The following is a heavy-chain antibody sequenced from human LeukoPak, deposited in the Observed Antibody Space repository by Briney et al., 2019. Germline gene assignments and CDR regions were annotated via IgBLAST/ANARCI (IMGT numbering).Heavy chain of an antibody. V-gene: IGHV3-7*01. J-gene: IGHJ4*01. CDR3: ARDGTAAGLYFDL. CDR1: GFTFTDYW. Sequence: PGGSLRLSCEVSGFTFTDYWMNWVRQAPGKGPEWVASIRQDGSEKTYVDSVKGRFTISRDNTKNSLSVQLNGLRAEDTAVYYCARDGTAAGLYFDLWGQGTLVTVSS. D-gene: IGHD6-13*01. CDR2: IRQDGSEK.